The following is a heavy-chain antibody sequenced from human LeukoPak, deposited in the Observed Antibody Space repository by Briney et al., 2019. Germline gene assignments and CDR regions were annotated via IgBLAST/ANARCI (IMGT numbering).Heavy chain of an antibody. CDR1: GFSVDGNY. CDR3: ARVIWFGESKRDY. D-gene: IGHD3-10*01. Sequence: SGGSLRLSCAVSGFSVDGNYMTWVRQAPGKGLEWVSVIFSGDSIYYADSVRGRFTISRDNSQNTLYLQTNGLRAEDTAVYYCARVIWFGESKRDYWGQGTLVTVSS. CDR2: IFSGDSI. J-gene: IGHJ4*02. V-gene: IGHV3-66*01.